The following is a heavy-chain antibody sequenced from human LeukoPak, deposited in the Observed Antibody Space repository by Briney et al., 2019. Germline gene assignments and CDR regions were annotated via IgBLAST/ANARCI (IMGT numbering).Heavy chain of an antibody. J-gene: IGHJ4*02. CDR3: AREGGYCSSTSCYGQFDY. CDR1: GGSISSYY. Sequence: SETLSLTCTVSGGSISSYYWSWIRQPPGKGLEWIGYIYYSGSTNYNPSLKSQVTISVDTSKNQFSLKLSSVTAADTAVYYCAREGGYCSSTSCYGQFDYWGQGTLVTVSS. CDR2: IYYSGST. D-gene: IGHD2-2*01. V-gene: IGHV4-59*01.